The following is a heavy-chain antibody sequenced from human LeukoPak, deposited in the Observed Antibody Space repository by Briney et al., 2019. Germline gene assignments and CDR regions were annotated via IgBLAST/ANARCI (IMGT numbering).Heavy chain of an antibody. CDR1: GVSISSSNW. CDR2: IYHSGST. V-gene: IGHV4-4*02. Sequence: SETLSLTCAVSGVSISSSNWWSWVRLPPGKGLEWIGEIYHSGSTNYNPSLKSRVTISVDKSKNQFSLKLSSVTATDTAVYYCAKSLYNYKSGTYFRPFDSWGQGTLVTVSS. D-gene: IGHD3-10*01. CDR3: AKSLYNYKSGTYFRPFDS. J-gene: IGHJ4*02.